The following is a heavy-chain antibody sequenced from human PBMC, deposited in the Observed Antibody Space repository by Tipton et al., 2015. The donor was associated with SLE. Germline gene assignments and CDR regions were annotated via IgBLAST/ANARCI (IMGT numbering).Heavy chain of an antibody. CDR2: IDYSGTT. CDR1: GGSISRSSYY. J-gene: IGHJ4*02. D-gene: IGHD2-2*01. V-gene: IGHV4-39*07. Sequence: TLSLTCTVSGGSISRSSYYWGWIRQSPGKGLEWIGGIDYSGTTYYNPSLKSRVTMSVDKSQNQFSLKLSSVTAADTAVYYCARGDIVVVPAAYYFDYWGQGTLVTVSS. CDR3: ARGDIVVVPAAYYFDY.